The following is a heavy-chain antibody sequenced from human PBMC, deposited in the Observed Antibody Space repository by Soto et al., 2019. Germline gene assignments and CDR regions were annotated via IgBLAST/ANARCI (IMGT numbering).Heavy chain of an antibody. CDR2: IKQDGSEK. Sequence: EVQLVESGGGLVQPGGSLRLSCAASGFTFSSYWMSWVRQAPGKGLEWVANIKQDGSEKYYVDSVKGRFTISRDNAKYSLYLQMNSLRAEDTAVYYCARDGRRRGYCISPSCYVGGYYYYGMDVWGQGTTVTVSS. CDR3: ARDGRRRGYCISPSCYVGGYYYYGMDV. CDR1: GFTFSSYW. D-gene: IGHD2-2*01. V-gene: IGHV3-7*01. J-gene: IGHJ6*02.